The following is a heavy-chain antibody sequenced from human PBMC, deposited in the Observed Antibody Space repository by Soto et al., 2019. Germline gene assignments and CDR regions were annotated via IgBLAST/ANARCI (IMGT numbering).Heavy chain of an antibody. Sequence: QVQLVQSGAEVKKPGASVKVSCKTSGYTFTNYYLHWVRQAPGQGLEWMGILNPRGGSTTYAQKFQGRVSMTSDTSTNTFNMELSGLRSEDTAVYYCARDGIAVAGIFPDLYYYYGMDVWGQGTTVTVSS. CDR3: ARDGIAVAGIFPDLYYYYGMDV. CDR2: LNPRGGST. CDR1: GYTFTNYY. D-gene: IGHD6-19*01. J-gene: IGHJ6*02. V-gene: IGHV1-46*01.